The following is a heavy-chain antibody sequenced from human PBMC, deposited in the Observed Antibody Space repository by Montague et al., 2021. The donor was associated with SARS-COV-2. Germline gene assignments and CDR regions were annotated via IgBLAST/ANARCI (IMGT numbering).Heavy chain of an antibody. CDR2: IRDDGSEK. Sequence: SLRLSCPASGYTFETYWMSWVRKAPGKGLEWVANIRDDGSEKNYVDTVKGRFTVSRDNAKKSAYLHMNNLRAEDTAVYYCAREVVSSRDWFDPWGQGTLVTVSS. CDR3: AREVVSSRDWFDP. V-gene: IGHV3-7*01. J-gene: IGHJ5*02. CDR1: GYTFETYW. D-gene: IGHD2-15*01.